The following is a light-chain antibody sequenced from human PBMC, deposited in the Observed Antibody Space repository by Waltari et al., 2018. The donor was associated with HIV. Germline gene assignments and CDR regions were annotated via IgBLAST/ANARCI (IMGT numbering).Light chain of an antibody. CDR3: QQYHDWPT. CDR2: GAI. V-gene: IGKV3-15*01. CDR1: QSVGSN. J-gene: IGKJ1*01. Sequence: VVMTQSPVALSVCPGERATLSCPASQSVGSNVASYHQRPGQPVRLRIPGAITRATGVPGRLRGSGSGTDFTLSIDGLQSDDFGLYYCQQYHDWPTFGQGTKVDI.